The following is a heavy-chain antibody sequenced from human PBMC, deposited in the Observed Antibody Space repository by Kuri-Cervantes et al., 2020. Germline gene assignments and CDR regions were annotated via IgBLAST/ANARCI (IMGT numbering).Heavy chain of an antibody. V-gene: IGHV1-46*01. CDR2: INPSGGST. D-gene: IGHD3-10*01. J-gene: IGHJ4*02. CDR3: ARDIPSNYGQTYFDY. CDR1: GYTFTSYG. Sequence: ASVKVSCKASGYTFTSYGISWVRQAPGQGLEWMGIINPSGGSTSYAQKFQGRVTMTRDTSTSTVYMELSSLRSEDTAVYYCARDIPSNYGQTYFDYWGQGNQV.